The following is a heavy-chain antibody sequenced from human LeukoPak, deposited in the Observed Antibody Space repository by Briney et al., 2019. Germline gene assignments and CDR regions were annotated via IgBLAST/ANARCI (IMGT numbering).Heavy chain of an antibody. Sequence: ASVKVSCKASGYTFTSYGISRVRQAPGQGLEWMGWISAYNGNTNYAQKLQGRVTMTTDTSTSTAYMELRSLRSDDTAVYYCARDEYSYGPYYFDYWGQGTLVTVSS. D-gene: IGHD5-18*01. J-gene: IGHJ4*02. CDR2: ISAYNGNT. CDR1: GYTFTSYG. V-gene: IGHV1-18*01. CDR3: ARDEYSYGPYYFDY.